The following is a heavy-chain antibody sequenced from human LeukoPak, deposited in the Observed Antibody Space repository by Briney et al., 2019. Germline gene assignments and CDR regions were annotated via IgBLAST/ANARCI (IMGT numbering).Heavy chain of an antibody. CDR2: ISSSSSYI. Sequence: GGSLRLSCAASGFTFNTYSMNWVRQAPGKGLEWVSSISSSSSYIYYADSVKGRFTISRDNAKNSLNLQMNSLRAEDTAVYYCASGSSGTYYYFDYWGLGTLVTVSS. CDR1: GFTFNTYS. D-gene: IGHD1-26*01. V-gene: IGHV3-21*01. J-gene: IGHJ4*02. CDR3: ASGSSGTYYYFDY.